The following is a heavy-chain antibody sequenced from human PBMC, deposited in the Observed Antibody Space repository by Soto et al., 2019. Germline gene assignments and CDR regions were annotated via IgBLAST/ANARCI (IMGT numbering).Heavy chain of an antibody. V-gene: IGHV4-34*01. CDR1: GGSFSGSY. CDR3: ARGERLLRGSYDS. CDR2: INHNTNT. Sequence: KPSETLSLTCAVYGGSFSGSYWNWIRQPPGKGLEWIGEINHNTNTIYNPSLTSRVTISVDTSKNHFSLKLTSVTAADTAVYFCARGERLLRGSYDSWGQGTLVTVSS. D-gene: IGHD3-16*01. J-gene: IGHJ5*01.